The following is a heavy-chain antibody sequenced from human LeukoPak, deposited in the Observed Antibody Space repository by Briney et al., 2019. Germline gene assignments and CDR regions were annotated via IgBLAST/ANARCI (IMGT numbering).Heavy chain of an antibody. Sequence: SETLSLTCTVSGGSIGSYYWSWIRQPPGKGLEWIGYMYYSGSTNYNPSLKSRVTISVDTSKNQFSLKLSSVTAADTAVYYCARDRWLVRWGGWFDPWGQGTLVTVSS. CDR3: ARDRWLVRWGGWFDP. CDR2: MYYSGST. V-gene: IGHV4-59*12. CDR1: GGSIGSYY. J-gene: IGHJ5*02. D-gene: IGHD6-19*01.